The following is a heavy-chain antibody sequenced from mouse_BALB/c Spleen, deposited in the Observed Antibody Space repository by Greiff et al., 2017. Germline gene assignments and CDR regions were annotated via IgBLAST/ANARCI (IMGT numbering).Heavy chain of an antibody. J-gene: IGHJ2*01. V-gene: IGHV14-3*02. CDR3: AQGHGYFDY. D-gene: IGHD3-3*01. CDR2: IDPANGNT. CDR1: GFNIKDTY. Sequence: EVQRVESGAELVKPGASVKLSCTASGFNIKDTYMHWVKQRPEQGLEWIGRIDPANGNTKYDPKFQGKATITADTSSNTAYLQLSSLTSEDTAVYYCAQGHGYFDYWGQGTTLTVSS.